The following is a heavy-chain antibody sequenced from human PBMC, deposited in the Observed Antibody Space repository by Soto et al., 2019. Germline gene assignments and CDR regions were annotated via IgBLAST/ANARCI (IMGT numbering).Heavy chain of an antibody. CDR2: IHRGGST. J-gene: IGHJ4*02. V-gene: IGHV3-66*01. Sequence: GGSLILSCAASGFTVGNNYMSWVRQAPGKGLEWVSIIHRGGSTSYADSVKGRFTISRDSSKNILYLQINGLTADDTAVYYCARSANTYGSPFDYWGQGALVTVSS. D-gene: IGHD3-10*01. CDR1: GFTVGNNY. CDR3: ARSANTYGSPFDY.